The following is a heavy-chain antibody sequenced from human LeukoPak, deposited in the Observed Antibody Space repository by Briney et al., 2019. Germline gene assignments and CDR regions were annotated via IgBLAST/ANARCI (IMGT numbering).Heavy chain of an antibody. V-gene: IGHV4-39*01. Sequence: SETPCLSCTVSGGSLSSSSHYWGWIRQPPGKRLEWIGSIYYSGSTYYNPSLKRRVTISVDTSKNQFSLKLSSVTAADTAVYYCARHRYSGYNYYFDYWGQGTLVTVSS. CDR1: GGSLSSSSHY. CDR3: ARHRYSGYNYYFDY. CDR2: IYYSGST. J-gene: IGHJ4*02. D-gene: IGHD5-12*01.